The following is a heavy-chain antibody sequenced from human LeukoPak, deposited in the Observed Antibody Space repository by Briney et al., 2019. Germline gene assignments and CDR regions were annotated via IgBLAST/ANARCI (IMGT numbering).Heavy chain of an antibody. CDR3: ARVGSASYNSWSSYFYYCYIDV. D-gene: IGHD6-13*01. V-gene: IGHV3-30*04. CDR1: GFTFSRYG. Sequence: GGSLRLSCAASGFTFSRYGLHWVRQAPGKGLEWVAVISNDGINEGYADSVKGRFTISRDNSRNTLSLQMNSLTAEDTAVYYCARVGSASYNSWSSYFYYCYIDVWGKGTTVTVSS. J-gene: IGHJ6*03. CDR2: ISNDGINE.